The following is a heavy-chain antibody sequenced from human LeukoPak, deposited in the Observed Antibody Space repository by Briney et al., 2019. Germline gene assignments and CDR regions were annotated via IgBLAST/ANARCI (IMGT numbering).Heavy chain of an antibody. V-gene: IGHV4-39*01. Sequence: SETLSLTCTVSGGTISSSSYYWGWIRQPPGKGLEGMGSIYYSGTTYYNPSLKSRVTISVDTSKSQFSLRLTSVTAADTAVYYCARHVRFLEWLSSYYFDYWGQGTLVTVSS. CDR1: GGTISSSSYY. CDR2: IYYSGTT. D-gene: IGHD3-3*01. CDR3: ARHVRFLEWLSSYYFDY. J-gene: IGHJ4*02.